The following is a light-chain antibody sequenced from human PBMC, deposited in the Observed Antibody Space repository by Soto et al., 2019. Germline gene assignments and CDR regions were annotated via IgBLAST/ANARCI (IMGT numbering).Light chain of an antibody. CDR1: QSLSSGY. Sequence: DIVFTQSPCTLSLSPGERATLSCRASQSLSSGYLAWYQQKPGQAPRILIYAASSRATGIPDRFSGSGSGTDFTLTISRLEPEDFAVYWCQQFGTSPYTFGQGTRVDIK. CDR2: AAS. J-gene: IGKJ2*01. V-gene: IGKV3-20*01. CDR3: QQFGTSPYT.